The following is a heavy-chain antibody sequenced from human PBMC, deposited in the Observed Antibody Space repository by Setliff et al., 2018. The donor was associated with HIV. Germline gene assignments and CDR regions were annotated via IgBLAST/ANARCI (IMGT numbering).Heavy chain of an antibody. D-gene: IGHD2-8*01. Sequence: ASVKVSCKASGYTFTDYYMHWVRQAPGQGLEWMGRINPNSGGTNYVQKFQGRVTMTRDRSTSTDYLELSRLRSDDAGVYYCASKVDCNNGVCLDAFDIWGQGTTVTVSS. CDR3: ASKVDCNNGVCLDAFDI. CDR1: GYTFTDYY. V-gene: IGHV1-2*05. CDR2: INPNSGGT. J-gene: IGHJ3*02.